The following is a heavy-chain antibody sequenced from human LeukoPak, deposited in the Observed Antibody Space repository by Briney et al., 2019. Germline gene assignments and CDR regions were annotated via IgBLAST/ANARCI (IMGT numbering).Heavy chain of an antibody. D-gene: IGHD4-17*01. CDR2: INTDGRST. J-gene: IGHJ3*02. CDR3: TSPGTTVTTRNAFDI. CDR1: GFTFSSYA. Sequence: QTGGSLRLSCAASGFTFSSYAMHWVRQAPGKGLVWVSRINTDGRSTSYADSVKGRFTISRDNAKNTLYLQMDSLRAEDTAVYYCTSPGTTVTTRNAFDIWGQGTMVTVSS. V-gene: IGHV3-74*01.